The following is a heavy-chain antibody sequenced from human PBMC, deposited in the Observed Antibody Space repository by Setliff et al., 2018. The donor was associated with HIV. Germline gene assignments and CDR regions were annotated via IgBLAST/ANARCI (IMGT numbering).Heavy chain of an antibody. CDR1: GYTFINYD. J-gene: IGHJ4*02. Sequence: ASVKVSCKPSGYTFINYDINWVRQATGQGLEWLGWMNPNNGNTGYAQKFQGRVTMTRNTSISTAYMELSSLRSEDTAVYYCARFLDHDYGDYRTYYFDFWGQGTLVTVSS. V-gene: IGHV1-8*01. CDR2: MNPNNGNT. D-gene: IGHD4-17*01. CDR3: ARFLDHDYGDYRTYYFDF.